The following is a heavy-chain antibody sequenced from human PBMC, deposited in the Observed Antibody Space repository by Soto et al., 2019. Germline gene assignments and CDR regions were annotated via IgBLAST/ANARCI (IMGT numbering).Heavy chain of an antibody. V-gene: IGHV1-18*03. CDR2: ISAYNGDT. CDR1: GYTFTNYG. D-gene: IGHD6-6*01. Sequence: ASVKVSCKASGYTFTNYGITWVRQAPGQGLEWMGWISAYNGDTHYTQRLQGRVTMTTDTSTSTAYMEVRGLRFDDMAVYYCARVRRLVGYFYSYMDVWGKETTVTVSS. J-gene: IGHJ6*03. CDR3: ARVRRLVGYFYSYMDV.